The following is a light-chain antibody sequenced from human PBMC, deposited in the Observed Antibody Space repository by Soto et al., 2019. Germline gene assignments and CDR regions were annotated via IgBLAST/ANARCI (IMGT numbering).Light chain of an antibody. CDR3: QQYFKSPWT. CDR1: QSVSSNY. V-gene: IGKV3-20*01. J-gene: IGKJ1*01. Sequence: EIVLTQSPGTLSLSPGERATLSCRASQSVSSNYLAWYQQKPGQAPRPLIYGASSRATGIPDRFSGSGSGTDFVLTISRLEPEDFEVYYCQQYFKSPWTFGQGTKVDIK. CDR2: GAS.